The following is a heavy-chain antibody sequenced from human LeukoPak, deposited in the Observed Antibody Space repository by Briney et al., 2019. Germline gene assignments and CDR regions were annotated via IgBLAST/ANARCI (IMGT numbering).Heavy chain of an antibody. CDR1: GFIFSNHY. V-gene: IGHV3-72*01. J-gene: IGHJ3*02. CDR3: ASPVGATTVRAFDI. CDR2: TRNEANIYTT. D-gene: IGHD1-26*01. Sequence: GGSLRLSCAASGFIFSNHYMDWVRQAPGKGLEWVGRTRNEANIYTTKYAASVKGRFTISRDDSKNSLYLQMNSLKTEDTAVYYCASPVGATTVRAFDIWGQGTMVTVSS.